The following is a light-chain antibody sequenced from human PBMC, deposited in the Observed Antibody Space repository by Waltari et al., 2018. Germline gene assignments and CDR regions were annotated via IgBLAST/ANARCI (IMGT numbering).Light chain of an antibody. J-gene: IGKJ2*01. CDR2: GAS. CDR1: QSVGTN. V-gene: IGKV3-15*01. CDR3: QQYKNLPPYT. Sequence: ERVLTQSPPTLPVSPGERATLTCRASQSVGTNLAWYQKRQGQAPRLLIYGASTRATGSPDMVSGSGSETEFTLTISSLQSEDFATYYCQQYKNLPPYTFGQGTKLELK.